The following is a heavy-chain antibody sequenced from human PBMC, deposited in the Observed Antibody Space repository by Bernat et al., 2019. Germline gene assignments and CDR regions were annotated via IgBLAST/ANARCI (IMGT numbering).Heavy chain of an antibody. CDR2: ISYDGSNK. CDR1: GFTFSSYA. CDR3: ARDRCWDGGTYNWGVCLDY. Sequence: QVQLVESGGGVVQPGRSLRLSCAASGFTFSSYAMHWVRQAPGKGLEWVAFISYDGSNKYYADSVKGRFTISRDNSKNTLYLQMNSLRAEDTAVYYCARDRCWDGGTYNWGVCLDYWGQGTLVTVSS. V-gene: IGHV3-30*01. J-gene: IGHJ4*02. D-gene: IGHD1-1*01.